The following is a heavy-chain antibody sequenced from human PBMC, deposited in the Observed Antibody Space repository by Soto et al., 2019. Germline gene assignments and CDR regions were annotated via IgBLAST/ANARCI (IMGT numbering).Heavy chain of an antibody. J-gene: IGHJ4*02. CDR2: ISAYNGDT. V-gene: IGHV1-18*01. CDR1: GYTFTTYD. CDR3: ARDGVSSTEYTWNYGTYFDY. D-gene: IGHD1-7*01. Sequence: ASVKVSCKASGYTFTTYDISWVLQAPGQGLEWMGWISAYNGDTNYAQKVQDRVTMTTDTSTSTAYMELRSLRSDDTAVYYCARDGVSSTEYTWNYGTYFDYWGQGALVTVSS.